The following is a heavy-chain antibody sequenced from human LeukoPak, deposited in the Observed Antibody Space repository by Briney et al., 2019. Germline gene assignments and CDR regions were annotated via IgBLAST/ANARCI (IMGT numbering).Heavy chain of an antibody. D-gene: IGHD6-19*01. CDR1: GFTFSSYG. J-gene: IGHJ3*02. Sequence: GGSLRLPCAASGFTFSSYGMHWVRQAPGKGLEWVAVIWYDGSNKYYADSVKGRFTISRDNSKNTLYLQMNSLRAEDTAVYYCAKGVAVAGTHAFDIWGQGTMVTVSS. V-gene: IGHV3-33*06. CDR2: IWYDGSNK. CDR3: AKGVAVAGTHAFDI.